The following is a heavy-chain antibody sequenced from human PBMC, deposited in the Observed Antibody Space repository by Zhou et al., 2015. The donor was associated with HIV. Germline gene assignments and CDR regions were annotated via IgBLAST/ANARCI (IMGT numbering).Heavy chain of an antibody. CDR1: GGTFSSYA. V-gene: IGHV1-69*01. D-gene: IGHD6-6*01. J-gene: IGHJ6*02. Sequence: QVQLVQSGAEVKKPGSSVKVSCKASGGTFSSYAISWVRQAPGQGLEWMGGIIPIFGTANYAQKFQGRVTITADESTSTAYMELSSLRSEDTAVYYCALRDGSRAARRYYYGMDVWGQGTTVTVSS. CDR3: ALRDGSRAARRYYYGMDV. CDR2: IIPIFGTA.